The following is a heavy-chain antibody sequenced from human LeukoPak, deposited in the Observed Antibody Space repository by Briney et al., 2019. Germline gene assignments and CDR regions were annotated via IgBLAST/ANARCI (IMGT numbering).Heavy chain of an antibody. CDR1: GFTFSSYE. CDR3: ARGYQWELLDY. J-gene: IGHJ4*02. V-gene: IGHV3-48*03. D-gene: IGHD1-26*01. CDR2: ISSSGSTI. Sequence: GGSLRLSCAASGFTFSSYEMNWVRQAPGKGLEWVSYISSSGSTIYYADSVKGRFTITRDNAKNSLYLQMNSLRAEDTAVYYCARGYQWELLDYWGQGTLVTVSS.